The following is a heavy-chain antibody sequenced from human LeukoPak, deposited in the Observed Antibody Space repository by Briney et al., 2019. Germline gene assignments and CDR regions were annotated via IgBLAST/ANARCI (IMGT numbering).Heavy chain of an antibody. CDR1: GESFSGYY. V-gene: IGHV4-34*01. J-gene: IGHJ5*02. CDR3: AVSAAGLFDP. CDR2: INRSGST. D-gene: IGHD6-13*01. Sequence: SETLSLTCAVYGESFSGYYLTWIRQPPGKGLEWIGEINRSGSTNHNPSLKSRVTISVDTSKNQFSLNLSSVTAADTAVYYCAVSAAGLFDPWGQGTLVTVSS.